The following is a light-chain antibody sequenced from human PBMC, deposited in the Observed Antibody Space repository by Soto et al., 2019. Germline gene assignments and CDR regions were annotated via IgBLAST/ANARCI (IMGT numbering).Light chain of an antibody. Sequence: QAALAQPPSASGSPGQSVTISCTGTKSDIGVYDFVSLYQHHPGKAPRLIIYEVVQRPSRVPDRFSGSKSGNTASLTVSGLQAADEADYFCKSYAGSNTYVFGSGTKVTVL. CDR2: EVV. CDR1: KSDIGVYDF. J-gene: IGLJ1*01. CDR3: KSYAGSNTYV. V-gene: IGLV2-8*01.